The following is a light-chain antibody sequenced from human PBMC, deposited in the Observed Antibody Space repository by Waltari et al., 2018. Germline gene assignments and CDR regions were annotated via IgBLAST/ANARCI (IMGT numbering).Light chain of an antibody. Sequence: DIQMTQPPSSVCASVGERVTLTCRARQHISSWLAWYQQIPGKAPRLLISGASNVQSGVPSSFSGRGSGTHFTLTINSLQPDDSAPYYCQQTNDFPLTFGGGTKVEI. CDR1: QHISSW. CDR2: GAS. V-gene: IGKV1-12*01. J-gene: IGKJ4*01. CDR3: QQTNDFPLT.